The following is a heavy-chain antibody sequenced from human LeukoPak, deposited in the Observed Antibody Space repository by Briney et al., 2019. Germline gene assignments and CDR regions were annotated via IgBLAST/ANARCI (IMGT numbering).Heavy chain of an antibody. D-gene: IGHD3-16*01. CDR2: ISGYNGDT. J-gene: IGHJ4*02. CDR1: GYTLTTYS. CDR3: ARDWEGELTY. V-gene: IGHV1-18*01. Sequence: ASVKVSCKASGYTLTTYSISWVRQAPGQGLEWMGWISGYNGDTKYVQRFQGRFTMTTDTSTSTAYMELRSLRSDDTAVYYCARDWEGELTYWGQGTLVTVSS.